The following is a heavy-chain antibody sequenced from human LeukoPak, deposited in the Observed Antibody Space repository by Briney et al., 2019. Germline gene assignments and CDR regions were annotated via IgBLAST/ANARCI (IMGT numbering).Heavy chain of an antibody. CDR3: ARVPMVRGVNNDY. CDR1: GASISNYY. J-gene: IGHJ4*02. D-gene: IGHD3-10*01. V-gene: IGHV4-4*07. CDR2: IYTSGST. Sequence: SETLSLTCTVSGASISNYYWSWIRQPAGKGLEWIGRIYTSGSTYYNPSLKSRVTISVDTSKNQFSLKLSSVTAADTAVYYCARVPMVRGVNNDYWGQGTLVTVSS.